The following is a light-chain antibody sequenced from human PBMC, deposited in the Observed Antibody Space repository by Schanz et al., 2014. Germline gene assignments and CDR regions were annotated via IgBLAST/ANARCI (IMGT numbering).Light chain of an antibody. CDR1: GSDVGGYNY. V-gene: IGLV2-8*01. CDR2: EVS. Sequence: QSALTQPPSASGSPGQSVTISCTGTGSDVGGYNYVSWYQQHPGKAPKLMIYEVSKRPSGVPDRFSGSKSGTSASLAISGLQSEDEADYYCAAWDDSVNGQLFGGGTKLTVL. J-gene: IGLJ3*02. CDR3: AAWDDSVNGQL.